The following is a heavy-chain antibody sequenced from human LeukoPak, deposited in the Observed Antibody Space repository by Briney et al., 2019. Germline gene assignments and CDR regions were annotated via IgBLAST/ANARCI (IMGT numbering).Heavy chain of an antibody. Sequence: SETLSLTCAVYGGSFSGYYWSWIRQPPGKGLEWIGEINHSGSTSYNPSLKSRVTISVDTSKNQFSLKLSSVTAADTAVYYCATGGPYSSGWWGFDYWGQGTLVTVSS. D-gene: IGHD6-19*01. V-gene: IGHV4-34*01. CDR1: GGSFSGYY. CDR3: ATGGPYSSGWWGFDY. CDR2: INHSGST. J-gene: IGHJ4*02.